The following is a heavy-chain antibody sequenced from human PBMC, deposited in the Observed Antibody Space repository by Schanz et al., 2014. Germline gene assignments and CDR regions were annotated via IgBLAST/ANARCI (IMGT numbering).Heavy chain of an antibody. Sequence: EVQLVESGGGLIQPGGSLRLSCAVSGFTVNTNYMSWVRQAPGKGLEWISSMYINSGSTQYADSVKGRFIISRDSSKNTLFRESVCRRAEDTAVYCCPADGGRDGYNLAFDVWGQGTLVTVSS. J-gene: IGHJ3*01. V-gene: IGHV3-53*01. CDR2: MYINSGST. CDR1: GFTVNTNY. CDR3: PADGGRDGYNLAFDV. D-gene: IGHD5-12*01.